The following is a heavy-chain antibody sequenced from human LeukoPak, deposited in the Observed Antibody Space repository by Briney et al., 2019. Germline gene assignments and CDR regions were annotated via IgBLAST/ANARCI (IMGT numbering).Heavy chain of an antibody. D-gene: IGHD3-10*01. J-gene: IGHJ4*02. CDR1: GYSISSGYY. CDR2: IYHSGST. Sequence: SETLSLTCTVSGYSISSGYYWGWIRQPPGKGLEWIGSIYHSGSTYYNPSLKSRVTISVDTSKNQFSLKLSSVTAADTAVYYCARQGLTMVRGVIGSADYWGQGTLVTVSS. V-gene: IGHV4-38-2*02. CDR3: ARQGLTMVRGVIGSADY.